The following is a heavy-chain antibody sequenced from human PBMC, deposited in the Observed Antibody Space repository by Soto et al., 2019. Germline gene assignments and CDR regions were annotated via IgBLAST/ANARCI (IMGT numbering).Heavy chain of an antibody. V-gene: IGHV3-7*01. CDR2: IKQDGSER. CDR1: GFTFSNYW. CDR3: ARDPGYCSGSRCFTVFDY. J-gene: IGHJ4*02. D-gene: IGHD2-2*03. Sequence: XGSLRLSCAASGFTFSNYWMTWVRHAPGKGLDWVANIKQDGSEREYEDSVKGRFIISRDNTQNSLYLQMNSLRAEDTALYYCARDPGYCSGSRCFTVFDYWGQGPPVTVSS.